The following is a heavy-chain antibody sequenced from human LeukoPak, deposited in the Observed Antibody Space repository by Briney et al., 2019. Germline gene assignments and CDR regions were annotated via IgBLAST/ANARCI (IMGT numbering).Heavy chain of an antibody. CDR2: IYYSGST. D-gene: IGHD3-22*01. J-gene: IGHJ4*02. CDR1: GGSISSGDYY. V-gene: IGHV4-30-4*01. Sequence: PSETLSLTCTVSGGSISSGDYYWSWIRQPPGKGLEWIGYIYYSGSTYYNASLKSRVTISVDTSKNQFSLKLSSVTAADTAVYYCARAGYYDSSGYYLDYWGQGTLVTVSS. CDR3: ARAGYYDSSGYYLDY.